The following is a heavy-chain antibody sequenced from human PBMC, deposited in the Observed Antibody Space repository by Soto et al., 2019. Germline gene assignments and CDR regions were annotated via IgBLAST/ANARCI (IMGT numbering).Heavy chain of an antibody. CDR3: ARGRYCLTGRCFPNWFDS. CDR2: IYKSATT. V-gene: IGHV4-30-4*01. Sequence: SETLSLTCSVSGDSISDLDYFWAWIRQPPGQALEYIGYIYKSATTYYNPSFESRVAISVDTSKSQFSLNVTSVTAADTAVYFCARGRYCLTGRCFPNWFDSWGQGALVTVSS. D-gene: IGHD7-27*01. J-gene: IGHJ5*01. CDR1: GDSISDLDYF.